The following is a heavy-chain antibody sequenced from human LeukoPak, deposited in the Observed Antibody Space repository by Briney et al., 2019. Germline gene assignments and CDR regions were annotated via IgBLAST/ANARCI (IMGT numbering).Heavy chain of an antibody. Sequence: GGSLRLSCAASGFTFSSYAMSWVRQAPGKGLEWVSAISGSGGSTYYADSVKGRFTISRDNSKNTLYLQMNSLRAEDTAVYYCARFVVVPAARRGWFDPWGQGTLVTVSS. CDR1: GFTFSSYA. J-gene: IGHJ5*02. V-gene: IGHV3-23*01. D-gene: IGHD2-2*01. CDR3: ARFVVVPAARRGWFDP. CDR2: ISGSGGST.